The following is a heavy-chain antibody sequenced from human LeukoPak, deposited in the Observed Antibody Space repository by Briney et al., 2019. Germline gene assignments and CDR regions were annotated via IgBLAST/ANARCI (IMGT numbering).Heavy chain of an antibody. J-gene: IGHJ4*02. D-gene: IGHD4-17*01. V-gene: IGHV4-59*01. Sequence: SETLSLTCTVSGGSISSYYWSWIRQPPGKGLEWIGYIYYSGSTNYNPSLKRRVTISVDTSKNQFSLKLSSVTAADTAVYYCARAYSTVTTAYRFDYWGQGTLVTVSS. CDR2: IYYSGST. CDR3: ARAYSTVTTAYRFDY. CDR1: GGSISSYY.